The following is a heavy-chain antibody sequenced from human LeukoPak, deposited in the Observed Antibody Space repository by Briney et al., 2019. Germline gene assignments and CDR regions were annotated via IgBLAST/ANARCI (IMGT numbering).Heavy chain of an antibody. D-gene: IGHD6-13*01. J-gene: IGHJ4*02. Sequence: PSETLSLTCTVSGGSISSITYYWGWIRQPPGKGLEWVGTIYFSGSTYYNPSLRSRVSMSVDTSKSQFSLKLTSVTAADTAMYYCARVSYTSSWYDIDYWGQGALVTVSS. CDR2: IYFSGST. CDR1: GGSISSITYY. CDR3: ARVSYTSSWYDIDY. V-gene: IGHV4-39*07.